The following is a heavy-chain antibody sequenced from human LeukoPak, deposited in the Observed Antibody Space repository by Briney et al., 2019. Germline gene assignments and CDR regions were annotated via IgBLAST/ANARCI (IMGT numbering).Heavy chain of an antibody. V-gene: IGHV4-34*01. Sequence: SETLSLTCAAYGGSFSGYYWSWIRQPPGKGLEWIGEINHSGSTNYNPSLKSRVTISVDTFKNKCSLKLSSVTAADTAVYYCARLSSSGWYKGVFQHWGQGTLVTVST. CDR2: INHSGST. CDR1: GGSFSGYY. D-gene: IGHD6-19*01. CDR3: ARLSSSGWYKGVFQH. J-gene: IGHJ1*01.